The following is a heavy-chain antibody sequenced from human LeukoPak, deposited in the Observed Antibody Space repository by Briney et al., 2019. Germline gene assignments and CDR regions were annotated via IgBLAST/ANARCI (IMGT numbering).Heavy chain of an antibody. V-gene: IGHV3-30*03. J-gene: IGHJ4*02. CDR2: ISSDGGKK. CDR3: ARDRAWDYLDS. CDR1: GFNVSTNS. D-gene: IGHD1-26*01. Sequence: GGSLRLSCTVSGFNVSTNSMNWVRQAPGKGLEWVAVISSDGGKKSYADSVKGRFTISRDNSKNTLYLQMDSLRVEDTAIYYCARDRAWDYLDSWDQGPLVTVSS.